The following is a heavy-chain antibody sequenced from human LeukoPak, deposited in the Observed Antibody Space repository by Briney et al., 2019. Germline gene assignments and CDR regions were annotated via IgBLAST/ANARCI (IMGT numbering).Heavy chain of an antibody. CDR1: GYSFTSYW. V-gene: IGHV5-51*01. D-gene: IGHD3-22*01. Sequence: GESLKISCKGSGYSFTSYWIGWVRQMPGKGLEWMGIIYPGDSDTRYSPSFQGQVTISADKSISTAYLQWSSLKASDTAMYYCARYYYDSSGYFRSNVGHSPYYFDYWGQGTLVTVSS. CDR3: ARYYYDSSGYFRSNVGHSPYYFDY. J-gene: IGHJ4*02. CDR2: IYPGDSDT.